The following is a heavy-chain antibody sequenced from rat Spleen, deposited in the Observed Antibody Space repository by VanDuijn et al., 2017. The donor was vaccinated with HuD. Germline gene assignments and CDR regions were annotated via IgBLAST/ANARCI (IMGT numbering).Heavy chain of an antibody. J-gene: IGHJ1*01. V-gene: IGHV5-19*01. D-gene: IGHD1-8*01. CDR3: ARHGSTVAIPYWYFDF. CDR1: GFTFSNYG. CDR2: ISPTGGST. Sequence: EVQLVESGGGLVQPGRSLKLSCAASGFTFSNYGMHWIRQAPTKGLEWVASISPTGGSTSYRDSVKGRFTISRDNAKSTLCLHMDSLRSEDTATYYCARHGSTVAIPYWYFDFWGPGTMVTVSS.